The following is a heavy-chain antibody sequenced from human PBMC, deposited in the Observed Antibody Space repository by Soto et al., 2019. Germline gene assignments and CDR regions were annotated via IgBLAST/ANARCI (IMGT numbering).Heavy chain of an antibody. J-gene: IGHJ4*02. CDR2: IYHSGST. V-gene: IGHV4-30-2*01. CDR1: GGSISSGGFF. D-gene: IGHD3-10*01. Sequence: SETLSLTCAVSGGSISSGGFFSSWIRQPPGKGLEWIGYIYHSGSTYYNPSLKSRVTISVDRSKNQFSLKLSSVTAADTAVYYCARGLGPWGQGTLVTVSS. CDR3: ARGLGP.